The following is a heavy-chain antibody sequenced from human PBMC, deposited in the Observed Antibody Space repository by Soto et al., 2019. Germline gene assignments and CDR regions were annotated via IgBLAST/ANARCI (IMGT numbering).Heavy chain of an antibody. D-gene: IGHD6-6*01. CDR3: ARQASEGYSSSPFRY. CDR1: GVSITTGSYY. Sequence: QLQLQESGPGLVKPSETLSLTCTVSGVSITTGSYYWGWIRQPPGKGLEWIGSIYYSGRTGYNPSLSRRVTISVDTSKSQFSLRLGSVTAADTAVYYCARQASEGYSSSPFRYWGQGTLVTVSS. V-gene: IGHV4-39*01. J-gene: IGHJ4*02. CDR2: IYYSGRT.